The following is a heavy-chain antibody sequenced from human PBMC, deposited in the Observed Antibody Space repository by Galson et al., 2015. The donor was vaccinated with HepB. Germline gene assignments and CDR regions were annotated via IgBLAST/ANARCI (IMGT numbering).Heavy chain of an antibody. CDR1: GGTFSSYA. J-gene: IGHJ6*03. CDR2: IIPIFGTA. V-gene: IGHV1-69*13. D-gene: IGHD3-22*01. Sequence: SVKVSCKASGGTFSSYAISWVRQAPGQGLEWMGGIIPIFGTANYAQKFQGRVTITADESTSTAYMELSSLRSEDTAVYYCVYDSSGYYPYYYYMDVWGKGTTVTVSS. CDR3: VYDSSGYYPYYYYMDV.